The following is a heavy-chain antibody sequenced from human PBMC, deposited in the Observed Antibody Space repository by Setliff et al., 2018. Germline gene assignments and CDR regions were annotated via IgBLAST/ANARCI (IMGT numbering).Heavy chain of an antibody. D-gene: IGHD6-6*01. CDR1: GFSFTSFG. CDR2: ISGYTGET. V-gene: IGHV1-18*01. J-gene: IGHJ4*02. Sequence: ASVKVSCKTSGFSFTSFGFSWVRQAPGQGLEWMGSISGYTGETNYAQKFQARVTMTTDTSTSTGYMELRSLRPDDTAVYYCATRRAARSPLTGWGQGTLVTVSS. CDR3: ATRRAARSPLTG.